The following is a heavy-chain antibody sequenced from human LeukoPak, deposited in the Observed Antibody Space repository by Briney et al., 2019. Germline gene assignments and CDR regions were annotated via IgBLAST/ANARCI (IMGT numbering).Heavy chain of an antibody. CDR3: AKDQAPYGSGTGYFDY. V-gene: IGHV3-30*18. CDR1: GFTFSSYG. J-gene: IGHJ4*02. Sequence: GGSLRLSCAASGFTFSSYGMHWVRQAPGKGLEWVAVISYDGSNKYYADSVKGRFTISRDNSKNTLYLQMNSLRAEDTAVYYCAKDQAPYGSGTGYFDYWGQGTLVTVSS. CDR2: ISYDGSNK. D-gene: IGHD3-10*01.